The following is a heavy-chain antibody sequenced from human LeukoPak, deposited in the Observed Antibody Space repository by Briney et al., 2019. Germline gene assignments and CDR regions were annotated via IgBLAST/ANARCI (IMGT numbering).Heavy chain of an antibody. V-gene: IGHV3-33*01. CDR3: VRALYRWSFSGYENSGPEPDY. CDR1: GFTFSTYG. J-gene: IGHJ4*02. D-gene: IGHD5-12*01. Sequence: PGGFLRLSCAASGFTFSTYGMHWVRQAPGKGLEWVAVIWYDGSNKNYADCVKGRFTISRDNSNNTLYLQMNSLRAEDTAVYYCVRALYRWSFSGYENSGPEPDYWGQGTLVTVSS. CDR2: IWYDGSNK.